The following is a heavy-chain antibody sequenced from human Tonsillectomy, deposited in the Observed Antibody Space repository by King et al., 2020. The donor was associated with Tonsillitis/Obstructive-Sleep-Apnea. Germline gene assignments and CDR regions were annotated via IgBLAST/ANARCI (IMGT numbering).Heavy chain of an antibody. D-gene: IGHD3-22*01. Sequence: QVQLVQSGAEVKKPGSSVKVSCKASGGTFSNYAISWVRQAPGQGLEWMGGIIPILDIANYAQKFQGRVTIHADKSTSTAYMELSSLRSEDTAVYYCARDRDRSNYYYYYGMDVWGQGTTVTVSS. V-gene: IGHV1-69*10. CDR2: IIPILDIA. J-gene: IGHJ6*02. CDR1: GGTFSNYA. CDR3: ARDRDRSNYYYYYGMDV.